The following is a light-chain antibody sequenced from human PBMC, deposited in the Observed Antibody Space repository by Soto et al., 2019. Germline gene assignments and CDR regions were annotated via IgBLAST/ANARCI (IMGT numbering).Light chain of an antibody. Sequence: HSALTQPASLSGSPGQSITISCTGSSSDVDNYKYVSWYQQHPGKAPKLIIYEVTNRPSGISNRFSGSKSGNTASLTISGLQAEDEADYYCSSYSDSSTPYVFRTGTKVTVL. V-gene: IGLV2-14*01. CDR2: EVT. CDR3: SSYSDSSTPYV. CDR1: SSDVDNYKY. J-gene: IGLJ1*01.